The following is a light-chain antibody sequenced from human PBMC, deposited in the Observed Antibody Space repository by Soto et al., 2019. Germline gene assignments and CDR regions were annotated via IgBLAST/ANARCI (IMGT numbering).Light chain of an antibody. CDR1: SSDVGGYNY. J-gene: IGLJ1*01. CDR3: SSYGGYNNVV. Sequence: QSALTQPPWASGSPGQSVTTSCTGTSSDVGGYNYVSWFQQHPGKAPKLIIHGVNQRPSGVPDRFSGSKSGNTASLTVSGLQAEDEGTYYCSSYGGYNNVVFGTGTKVTVL. V-gene: IGLV2-8*01. CDR2: GVN.